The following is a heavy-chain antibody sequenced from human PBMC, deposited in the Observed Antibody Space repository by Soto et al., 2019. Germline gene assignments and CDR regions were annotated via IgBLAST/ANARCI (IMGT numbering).Heavy chain of an antibody. D-gene: IGHD3-9*01. Sequence: GGSLRLSCTASGFTFGDYAMSWFRQAPGKGLEWVGFIRSKAYGGTTEYAASVKGRFTISRDDSKSIAYLQMNSLKTEDTAVYYCTPRRVAYYDILTPLDYWGQGTLVTVSS. CDR3: TPRRVAYYDILTPLDY. V-gene: IGHV3-49*03. CDR2: IRSKAYGGTT. J-gene: IGHJ4*02. CDR1: GFTFGDYA.